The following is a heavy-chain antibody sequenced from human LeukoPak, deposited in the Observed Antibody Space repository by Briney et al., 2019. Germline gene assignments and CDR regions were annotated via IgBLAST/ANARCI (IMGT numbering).Heavy chain of an antibody. Sequence: PGGSLRLSCAASGFIFSNYDMHWVRQAPGKGLEWLAFITCDGCNKYYTDPVKGRFTISRDNAKNSLYLQMNSLRAEDTAVYYCARHRLLVDRDYSYYYYMYVWGKGTPGTGS. CDR3: ARHRLLVDRDYSYYYYMYV. CDR2: ITCDGCNK. J-gene: IGHJ6*03. D-gene: IGHD2-8*02. V-gene: IGHV3-30*12. CDR1: GFIFSNYD.